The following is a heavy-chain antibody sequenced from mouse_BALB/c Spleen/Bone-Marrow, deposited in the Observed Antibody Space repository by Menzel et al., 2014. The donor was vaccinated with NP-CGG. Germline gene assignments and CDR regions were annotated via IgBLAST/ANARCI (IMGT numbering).Heavy chain of an antibody. Sequence: VQLQQSGAELVKPGASVKLSCTASGFNIKDTYMHWVKQRPEQGLEWIGRIDPANGNTKYDPKFQGKATITADTSSNTAYLPLSSLTSEDTAVYYCARYDYGWYFYVWGAGTTVTVSS. V-gene: IGHV14-3*02. CDR3: ARYDYGWYFYV. D-gene: IGHD1-1*01. J-gene: IGHJ1*01. CDR2: IDPANGNT. CDR1: GFNIKDTY.